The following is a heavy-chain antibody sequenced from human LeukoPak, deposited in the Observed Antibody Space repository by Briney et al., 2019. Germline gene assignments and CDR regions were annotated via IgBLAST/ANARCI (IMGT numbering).Heavy chain of an antibody. J-gene: IGHJ4*02. D-gene: IGHD3-22*01. V-gene: IGHV3-11*04. Sequence: GGSLRLSCAASGFTFSDYYMSWIRQAPGKGLEWVSYISSSGSTIYYADSVKGRFTISRDNAKNSLYLQMNSLRAEDTAVYYCARDPGLYYYDSSGLVYWGQGTLVTVSS. CDR1: GFTFSDYY. CDR2: ISSSGSTI. CDR3: ARDPGLYYYDSSGLVY.